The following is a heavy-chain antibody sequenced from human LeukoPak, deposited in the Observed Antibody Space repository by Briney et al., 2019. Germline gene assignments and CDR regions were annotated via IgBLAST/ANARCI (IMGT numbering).Heavy chain of an antibody. CDR1: GFTFSSYA. Sequence: GGSLRLSCAASGFTFSSYAMSWVRQAPGKGLEWVSAISGSGGSTYYADSVKGRFTISRDNSKNTLYLQMNSLRAEDTAVYYCAKDPVIGWLGGYYFDYWGQGTLVTVSS. CDR2: ISGSGGST. J-gene: IGHJ4*02. D-gene: IGHD3-10*01. V-gene: IGHV3-23*01. CDR3: AKDPVIGWLGGYYFDY.